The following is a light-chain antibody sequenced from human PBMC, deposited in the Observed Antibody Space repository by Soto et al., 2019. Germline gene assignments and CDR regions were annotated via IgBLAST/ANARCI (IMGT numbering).Light chain of an antibody. Sequence: EMVMTQSPATLSVSPGERVTLSCRASQSVSGYLAWYQQKPGQPPRLLIYLASTRAAGIPARFSGSGSGTEFTLPISRLQSEDFAVYYCQQYKDWPPRFGQGTKVEIK. V-gene: IGKV3-15*01. J-gene: IGKJ1*01. CDR1: QSVSGY. CDR3: QQYKDWPPR. CDR2: LAS.